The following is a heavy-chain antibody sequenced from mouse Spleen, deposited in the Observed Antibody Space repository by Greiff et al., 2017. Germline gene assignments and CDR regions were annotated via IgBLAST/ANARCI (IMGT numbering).Heavy chain of an antibody. CDR1: GYTFTDYY. V-gene: IGHV1-19*01. Sequence: VQLQQSGPVLVKPGASAKMSCKASGYTFTDYYMNWVKQSHGKSLEWIGVINPYNGGTSYNQKFKGKATLTVDKSSSTAYMELNSLTSEDSAVYYCARYRYDDGALMDYWGQGTSVTVSS. CDR3: ARYRYDDGALMDY. CDR2: INPYNGGT. D-gene: IGHD2-14*01. J-gene: IGHJ4*01.